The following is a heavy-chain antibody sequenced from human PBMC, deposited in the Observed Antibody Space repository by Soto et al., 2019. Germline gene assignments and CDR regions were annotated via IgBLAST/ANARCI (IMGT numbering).Heavy chain of an antibody. V-gene: IGHV5-51*01. J-gene: IGHJ6*02. CDR2: IYPGDSDT. CDR1: GYSFTSYW. Sequence: GESLKISCKGSGYSFTSYWIGWVRQMPGKGLEWMGIIYPGDSDTRYSPSFQGQVTISADKSISTAYLQWSSLKASDTAMYYCATSLAGAYHRIAARPGYYYGMDVWGQGTTVTVSS. D-gene: IGHD6-6*01. CDR3: ATSLAGAYHRIAARPGYYYGMDV.